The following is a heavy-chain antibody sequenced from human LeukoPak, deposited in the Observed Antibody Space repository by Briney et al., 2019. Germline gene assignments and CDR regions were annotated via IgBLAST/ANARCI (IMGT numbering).Heavy chain of an antibody. V-gene: IGHV3-49*03. J-gene: IGHJ4*02. CDR3: TRESSASEKLELFDY. Sequence: GGSLRLSCTASGFTFGDYAMSWFRQAPGKGLEWVGFIRSKAYGGTTEYAASVKGRFTISRDDSKSIAYLKMNSLKTEYTAVYYCTRESSASEKLELFDYWGQGTLVTVSS. D-gene: IGHD1-26*01. CDR2: IRSKAYGGTT. CDR1: GFTFGDYA.